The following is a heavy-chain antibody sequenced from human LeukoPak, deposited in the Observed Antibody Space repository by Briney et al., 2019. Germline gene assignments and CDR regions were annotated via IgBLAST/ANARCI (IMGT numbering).Heavy chain of an antibody. D-gene: IGHD3-22*01. Sequence: PSETLSLTCTVSGGSISSYYWSWIRQPPGKGLEWIGYIYYSGSTNYNPSLKSRVTMSVDTSKNQFSLKLSSVTAADTAVYYCARGVYYDSSGGFDYWGQGTLVTVSS. CDR2: IYYSGST. CDR3: ARGVYYDSSGGFDY. V-gene: IGHV4-59*12. J-gene: IGHJ4*02. CDR1: GGSISSYY.